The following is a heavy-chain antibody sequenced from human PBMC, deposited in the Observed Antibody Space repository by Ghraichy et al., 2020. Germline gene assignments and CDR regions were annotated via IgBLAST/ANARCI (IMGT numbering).Heavy chain of an antibody. D-gene: IGHD7-27*01. CDR1: GFTFSSYS. J-gene: IGHJ4*02. CDR2: IGSSGSSK. Sequence: GESLNISCAASGFTFSSYSMNWVRQAPGKGLEWVSYIGSSGSSKYYADSVKGRFTISRDNAKNSLYLQMNSLRDEDTAVYYCARAPGLNWGSDYWGQGTLVTVSS. V-gene: IGHV3-48*02. CDR3: ARAPGLNWGSDY.